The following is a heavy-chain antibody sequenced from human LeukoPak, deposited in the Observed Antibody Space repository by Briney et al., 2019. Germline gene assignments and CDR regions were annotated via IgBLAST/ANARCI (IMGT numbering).Heavy chain of an antibody. D-gene: IGHD6-19*01. CDR2: INHSGCT. CDR3: ARHYLRRYSSGWLREARLNWFDP. J-gene: IGHJ5*02. V-gene: IGHV4-34*01. Sequence: PSETLSLTCAVYGGSFSAYYWSWIRQPPGKGLEWIGEINHSGCTNYNPSLKSRVTISVDTSKNQFSLKLSSVTAADTAVYYCARHYLRRYSSGWLREARLNWFDPWGQGTLVTVSS. CDR1: GGSFSAYY.